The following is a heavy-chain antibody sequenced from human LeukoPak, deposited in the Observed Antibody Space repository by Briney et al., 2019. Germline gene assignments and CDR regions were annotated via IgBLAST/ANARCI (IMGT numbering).Heavy chain of an antibody. CDR3: ARESGKFDY. Sequence: PGGSLRLSCVASGLXIGDFAMHWVRQAPGQGLEWVSLISGDGVSTFFTDSVRGRFSISRDNSKNSLFLEMSSLRTEDTAMYYCARESGKFDYWGQGTLVAVSS. V-gene: IGHV3-43*02. J-gene: IGHJ4*02. CDR2: ISGDGVST. CDR1: GLXIGDFA.